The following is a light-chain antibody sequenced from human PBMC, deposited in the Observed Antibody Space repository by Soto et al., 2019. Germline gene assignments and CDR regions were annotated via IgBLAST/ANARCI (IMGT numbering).Light chain of an antibody. Sequence: EVVMTQSPATLSVSPGERVTLSCRASQSINAHLAWYQQKPGQAPRLLIHGASTRATGIPARFSGSGFGTEVILTISSLQSEDFEVYYCQQYNTWLGTFGQGTKVEIQ. CDR3: QQYNTWLGT. V-gene: IGKV3-15*01. CDR1: QSINAH. J-gene: IGKJ1*01. CDR2: GAS.